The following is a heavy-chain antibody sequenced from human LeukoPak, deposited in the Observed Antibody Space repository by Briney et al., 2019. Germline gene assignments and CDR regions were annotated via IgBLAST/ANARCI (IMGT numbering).Heavy chain of an antibody. V-gene: IGHV1-18*01. CDR2: ISAYNGNT. Sequence: ASVKVSCKASGYTFTSYGISWVRQAPGQGLEWMGWISAYNGNTNYAQKLQDRVTITRDRSMSTAYMELSSLRSEDTAMYYCASAWAEGGLRYFDWLTMDVWGKGTTVTISS. CDR1: GYTFTSYG. CDR3: ASAWAEGGLRYFDWLTMDV. J-gene: IGHJ6*03. D-gene: IGHD3-9*01.